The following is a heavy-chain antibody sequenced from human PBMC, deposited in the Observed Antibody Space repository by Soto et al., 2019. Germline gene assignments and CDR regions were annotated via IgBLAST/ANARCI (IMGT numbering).Heavy chain of an antibody. J-gene: IGHJ6*02. V-gene: IGHV4-34*01. CDR2: INHSGST. CDR1: GGSFSSYY. Sequence: SETLSLTCAVYGGSFSSYYWSWIRQPPGKGLEWIGEINHSGSTNYNPSLKSRVTISVDTSKNQFSLKLSSVTAADTAVYYCARGRSVVVLVATPKEAWFGHYYYYYYGMDVWGQGTTVTVSS. D-gene: IGHD2-15*01. CDR3: ARGRSVVVLVATPKEAWFGHYYYYYYGMDV.